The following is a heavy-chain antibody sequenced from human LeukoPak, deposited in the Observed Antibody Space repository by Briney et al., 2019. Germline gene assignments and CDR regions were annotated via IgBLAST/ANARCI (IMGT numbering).Heavy chain of an antibody. CDR3: ARDLHPSYYLPDY. Sequence: PGGSLRLSCAVSGFTFNNHWMTWVRQAPGKGLEWVASIKEDGSEKYYEDSVKGRFTISRDNAKNSLYLQMNSLRAEDTAVYYCARDLHPSYYLPDYWGQGTLVTVSS. CDR2: IKEDGSEK. D-gene: IGHD1-26*01. V-gene: IGHV3-7*04. J-gene: IGHJ4*02. CDR1: GFTFNNHW.